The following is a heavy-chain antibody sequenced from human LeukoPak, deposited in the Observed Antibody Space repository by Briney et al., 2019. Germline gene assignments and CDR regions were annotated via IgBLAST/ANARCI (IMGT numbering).Heavy chain of an antibody. CDR3: ARNRGDPSYFDY. V-gene: IGHV3-21*01. CDR1: GFTFNGYS. D-gene: IGHD4-17*01. Sequence: PGGSLRLSCTASGFTFNGYSMNWVRQAPGKGLEWVSSISTSSSYIYYADSVKGRFTISRNNPKNALYLQMNSLRAEDTAVYYCARNRGDPSYFDYWGQGTLVTVSS. CDR2: ISTSSSYI. J-gene: IGHJ4*02.